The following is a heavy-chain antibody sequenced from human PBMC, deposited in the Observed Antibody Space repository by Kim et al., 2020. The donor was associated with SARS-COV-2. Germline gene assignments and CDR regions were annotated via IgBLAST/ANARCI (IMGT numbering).Heavy chain of an antibody. V-gene: IGHV1-18*01. CDR1: EYTFTNYG. CDR3: ARSPRDVVVGVGAADY. Sequence: ASVKVSCRASEYTFTNYGITWVRQAPGQGLEWMGWINAYNDNTNYAQKFQDRVSMTTSTSTRTAYMELRSLTSADTAVYYCARSPRDVVVGVGAADYWG. D-gene: IGHD2-21*01. CDR2: INAYNDNT. J-gene: IGHJ6*01.